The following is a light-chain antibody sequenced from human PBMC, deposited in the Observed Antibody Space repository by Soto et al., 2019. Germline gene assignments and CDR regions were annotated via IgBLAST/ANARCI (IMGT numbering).Light chain of an antibody. CDR1: SSDVGGYNY. CDR3: SSYTSSSTRV. J-gene: IGLJ1*01. CDR2: DVS. V-gene: IGLV2-14*01. Sequence: LTQPASVSGSPGQSITISCTGTSSDVGGYNYVSWYQQHPGKAPKLMIYDVSNRPSGVSNRFSGSKSGYTASLTISGLQAEDEADYYCSSYTSSSTRVFGTGTKVTVL.